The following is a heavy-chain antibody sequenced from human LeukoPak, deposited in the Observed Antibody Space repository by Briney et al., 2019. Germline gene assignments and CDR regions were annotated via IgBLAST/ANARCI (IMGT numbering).Heavy chain of an antibody. CDR3: ARVLYVWGSYRYFDY. Sequence: GASVKVSCKASGYTFTSYGISWVRQAPGQGLEWMRWISAYNGNTNYAQKLQGRVTMTTDTSTSTAYMELRSLRSDDTAVYYCARVLYVWGSYRYFDYWGQGTLVTVSS. V-gene: IGHV1-18*01. CDR1: GYTFTSYG. CDR2: ISAYNGNT. J-gene: IGHJ4*02. D-gene: IGHD3-16*02.